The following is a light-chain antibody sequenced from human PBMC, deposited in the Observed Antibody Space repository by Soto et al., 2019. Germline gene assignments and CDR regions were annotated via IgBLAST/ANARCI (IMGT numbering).Light chain of an antibody. CDR3: QLWNEYSWT. Sequence: DIHMTQSPSTLSASVGDRVTITCRASQSISIWLAWYQQKPGKAPNLLIYKTSSLETGVPSRFSGSGSGTEFTLTISSLQPDDFATYYCQLWNEYSWTFGQGTKVEVK. V-gene: IGKV1-5*03. CDR1: QSISIW. CDR2: KTS. J-gene: IGKJ1*01.